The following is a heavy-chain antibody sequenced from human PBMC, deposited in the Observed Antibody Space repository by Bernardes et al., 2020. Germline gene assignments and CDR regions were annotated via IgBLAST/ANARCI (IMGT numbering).Heavy chain of an antibody. CDR2: ISPDSGTI. J-gene: IGHJ4*02. V-gene: IGHV3-48*02. CDR3: ARDQNWASDY. CDR1: GFTFSSYN. D-gene: IGHD7-27*01. Sequence: GSLRLSCAASGFTFSSYNMNWIRQTPGKGLEWLSYISPDSGTIYYADSVKGRFTISRENAKNSLYLQMNSLRDEDTALYYCARDQNWASDYWGQGILVIVSS.